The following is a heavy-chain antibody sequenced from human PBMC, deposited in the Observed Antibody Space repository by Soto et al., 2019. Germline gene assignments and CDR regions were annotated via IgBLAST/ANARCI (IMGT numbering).Heavy chain of an antibody. V-gene: IGHV4-61*01. CDR1: GGSFKSGSYF. D-gene: IGHD3-3*02. CDR3: TRHFAYIDT. CDR2: VYHTGRT. Sequence: QVQLQESGPGLVKPSETLSLTCTVSGGSFKSGSYFWSWIRHPPGKGLEWIGYVYHTGRTSYNPSLKSRVSIAVDTPKNHFSVDHNSVTADGTAVYFCTRHFAYIDTWGQGTLVTVS. J-gene: IGHJ4*03.